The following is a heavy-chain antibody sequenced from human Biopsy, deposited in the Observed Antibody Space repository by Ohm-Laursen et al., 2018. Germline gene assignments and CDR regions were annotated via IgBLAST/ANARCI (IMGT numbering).Heavy chain of an antibody. CDR2: ISYSRDT. Sequence: GTLSLTCSVSGGSIISSYWSWIRQPPGKGLEWIGYISYSRDTNYNPSLKSRITISVDTSKNQFSLKLTSVTAADTAVYYCAKHGSGWTGDDAFHIWGQGTTVTVSS. J-gene: IGHJ3*02. CDR1: GGSIISSY. CDR3: AKHGSGWTGDDAFHI. V-gene: IGHV4-59*08. D-gene: IGHD6-19*01.